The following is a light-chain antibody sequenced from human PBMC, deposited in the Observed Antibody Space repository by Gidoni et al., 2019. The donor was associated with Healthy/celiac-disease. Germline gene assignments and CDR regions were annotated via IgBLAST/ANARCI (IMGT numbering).Light chain of an antibody. J-gene: IGLJ2*01. CDR1: SSDVGGYNY. CDR2: EVS. CDR3: SSYAGSNNLV. V-gene: IGLV2-8*01. Sequence: QSALTQPPSASGSPGQSVTIPCTGTSSDVGGYNYVSWYQQHPGKAPKLMIYEVSKRPSGVPDRFSGSKSGNTAALTVSGLQAGDEADYYCSSYAGSNNLVFGGGTKLTVL.